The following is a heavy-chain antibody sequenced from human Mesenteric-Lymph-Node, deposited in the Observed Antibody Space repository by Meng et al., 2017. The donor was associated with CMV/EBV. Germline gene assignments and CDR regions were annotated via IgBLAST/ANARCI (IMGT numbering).Heavy chain of an antibody. CDR1: GFTFSSYA. J-gene: IGHJ6*02. D-gene: IGHD3-16*01. Sequence: GESLKIPCAASGFTFSSYAMSWVRQAPGKGLEWVSVIYSGGSTYYADSVKGRFTISRDNSKNTLYLQMNSLRAEDTAVYYCAKRPTEGTGWGINGMDVWGQGTTVTVSS. CDR3: AKRPTEGTGWGINGMDV. CDR2: IYSGGST. V-gene: IGHV3-23*03.